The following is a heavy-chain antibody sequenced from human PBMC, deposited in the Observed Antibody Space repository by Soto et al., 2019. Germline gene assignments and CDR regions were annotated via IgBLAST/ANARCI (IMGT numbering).Heavy chain of an antibody. CDR2: IWYDGSNK. CDR3: AREGLNWNDYYY. J-gene: IGHJ4*02. D-gene: IGHD1-1*01. Sequence: QVQLVESGGGVVQPGRSLRLSCAASGFTFSSYGMHWVRQAPGKGLEWVAVIWYDGSNKYYADSVKGRFTISRDNSNNTLYLQMNSLRAEDTAVYYCAREGLNWNDYYYWGQGTLVTVSS. V-gene: IGHV3-33*01. CDR1: GFTFSSYG.